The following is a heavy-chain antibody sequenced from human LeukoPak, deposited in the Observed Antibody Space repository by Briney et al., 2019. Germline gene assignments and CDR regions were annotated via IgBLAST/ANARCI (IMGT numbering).Heavy chain of an antibody. D-gene: IGHD3-16*01. Sequence: GGSLRLSCAASGFTFSSYWMNWARQAQGKGLEWVASINHNGNVNYYVDSVKGRFTISRDNAKNSLYLQMNNLRAEDTAVYFCARGGGLDVWGQGTTVTVSS. J-gene: IGHJ6*02. CDR2: INHNGNVN. CDR3: ARGGGLDV. V-gene: IGHV3-7*03. CDR1: GFTFSSYW.